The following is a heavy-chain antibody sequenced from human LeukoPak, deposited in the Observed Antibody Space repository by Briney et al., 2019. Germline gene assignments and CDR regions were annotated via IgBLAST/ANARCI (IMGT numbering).Heavy chain of an antibody. CDR1: GFSFNKYA. D-gene: IGHD2-2*01. CDR2: IIASSGAT. Sequence: PGGSLRLSCAASGFSFNKYAMNWVRQAPGKGLEWVSIIIASSGATVYADSVKGRFTISRDNSKNTLYLQMNSLRAEDTAVYYCAKVHAVVVPAAMVPNFDYWGQGTLVTVSS. V-gene: IGHV3-23*01. CDR3: AKVHAVVVPAAMVPNFDY. J-gene: IGHJ4*02.